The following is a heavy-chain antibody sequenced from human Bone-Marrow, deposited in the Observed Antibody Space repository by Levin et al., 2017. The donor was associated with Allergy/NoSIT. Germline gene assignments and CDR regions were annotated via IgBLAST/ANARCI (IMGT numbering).Heavy chain of an antibody. Sequence: GGSLRLSCVASGFSVSSSYMSWVRQAPGKGLQWVSVIYSGGSTYHGDSVKGRFSISRDNSKNTLYLQMNSLRADDTAVYYCAGGGLLTGYYTFGYWGQGTLVTVSS. V-gene: IGHV3-66*01. J-gene: IGHJ4*01. D-gene: IGHD3-9*01. CDR3: AGGGLLTGYYTFGY. CDR2: IYSGGST. CDR1: GFSVSSSY.